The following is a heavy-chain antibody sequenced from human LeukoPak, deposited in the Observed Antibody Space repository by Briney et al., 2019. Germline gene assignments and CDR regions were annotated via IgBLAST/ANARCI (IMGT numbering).Heavy chain of an antibody. Sequence: PGGSLRLSCAASGFTFDDYAMRWVRQAPGKGLEWVSGISWNSGSIGYADSVKGRFTISRDNAKNSLYLQMNSLRAEDTALYYCAKASSWYYFDYWGQGTLVTVSS. V-gene: IGHV3-9*01. CDR1: GFTFDDYA. CDR2: ISWNSGSI. J-gene: IGHJ4*02. CDR3: AKASSWYYFDY. D-gene: IGHD6-13*01.